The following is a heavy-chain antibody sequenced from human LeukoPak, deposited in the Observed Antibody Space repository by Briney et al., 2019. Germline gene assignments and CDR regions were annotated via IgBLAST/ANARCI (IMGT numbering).Heavy chain of an antibody. CDR1: GYSFTAYF. CDR2: INPNSGGT. CDR3: ARDGVGYCNSPICYRGGFDF. D-gene: IGHD2/OR15-2a*01. V-gene: IGHV1-2*02. J-gene: IGHJ4*02. Sequence: GASMKVSCKTSGYSFTAYFIYWVRQAPGQGLVWMGWINPNSGGTNYAQKFQGRVTMTRDTSTSTVYMELSSLTSDDTAVYYCARDGVGYCNSPICYRGGFDFWGQGSPVTVSS.